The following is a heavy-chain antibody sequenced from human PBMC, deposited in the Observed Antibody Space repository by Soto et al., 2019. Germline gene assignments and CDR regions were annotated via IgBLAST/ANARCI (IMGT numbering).Heavy chain of an antibody. CDR2: INPNSGGT. CDR1: GYTFTGYY. D-gene: IGHD2-15*01. CDR3: ARGRFVGVIAVTGDWFDP. J-gene: IGHJ5*02. V-gene: IGHV1-2*04. Sequence: QVQLVQSGAEVKKPGASVKVSCKASGYTFTGYYMHWVRQAPGQGLEWMGWINPNSGGTNYAQKFQGWVTMTRDTSISTAYMELSRLRSDDTAVYYCARGRFVGVIAVTGDWFDPWGQEPWSPSRQ.